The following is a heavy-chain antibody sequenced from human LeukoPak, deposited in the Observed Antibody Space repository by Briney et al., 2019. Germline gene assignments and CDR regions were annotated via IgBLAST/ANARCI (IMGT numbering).Heavy chain of an antibody. J-gene: IGHJ6*03. CDR3: ARVGPWVNPDYYYYYMDV. Sequence: PGGSLRLSCAASGFTFSSYEMNWVRQTPGKGLEWVSYISSSGSTIYYADSVKGRFTISRDNAKSSLYLQMNSLRAEDTAVYYCARVGPWVNPDYYYYYMDVWGKGTTVTVSS. V-gene: IGHV3-48*03. CDR1: GFTFSSYE. CDR2: ISSSGSTI. D-gene: IGHD1-14*01.